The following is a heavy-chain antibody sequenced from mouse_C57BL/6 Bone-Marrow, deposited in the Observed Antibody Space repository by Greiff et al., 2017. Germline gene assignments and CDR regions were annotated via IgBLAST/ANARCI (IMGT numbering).Heavy chain of an antibody. CDR2: INPSNGGT. CDR1: GYTFPSYW. D-gene: IGHD1-1*01. V-gene: IGHV1-53*01. Sequence: QVQLQQPGTELVKPGASVKLSCKASGYTFPSYWMHWVKQRPGQGLEWIGNINPSNGGTNYNEKFKSKATLTVDKSSSTAYMQLSSLTSEDSAVYYCARDRYITTGVDWYFDVWGTGTTVTVSS. J-gene: IGHJ1*03. CDR3: ARDRYITTGVDWYFDV.